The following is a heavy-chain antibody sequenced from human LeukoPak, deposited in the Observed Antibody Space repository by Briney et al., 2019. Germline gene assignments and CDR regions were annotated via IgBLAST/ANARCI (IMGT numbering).Heavy chain of an antibody. CDR1: GGSISSSNW. J-gene: IGHJ5*01. CDR2: IYHSGST. CDR3: ARLWFGESNWFDS. V-gene: IGHV4-4*02. Sequence: SGTLSLTCAVSGGSISSSNWWSWVRQPPGKGLEWIGEIYHSGSTNYNPSLKSRVTISVDKSKNQFSLKLSSVTAADTAVYYCARLWFGESNWFDSWGQGTLVTVSS. D-gene: IGHD3-10*01.